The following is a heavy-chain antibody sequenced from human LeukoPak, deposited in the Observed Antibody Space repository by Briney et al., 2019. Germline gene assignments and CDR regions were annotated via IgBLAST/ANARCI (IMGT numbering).Heavy chain of an antibody. D-gene: IGHD6-19*01. V-gene: IGHV3-9*01. J-gene: IGHJ4*02. CDR3: ARWFSSGRGFFDY. CDR1: GFTFDDYA. CDR2: ISWNSGSI. Sequence: GGSLRLSCAASGFTFDDYAMHWVRQAPGKGLEWVSGISWNSGSIGYADSVKGRFIISRDNAKNSLYLQMNSLRDEDTAVYYCARWFSSGRGFFDYWGQGILVTVSS.